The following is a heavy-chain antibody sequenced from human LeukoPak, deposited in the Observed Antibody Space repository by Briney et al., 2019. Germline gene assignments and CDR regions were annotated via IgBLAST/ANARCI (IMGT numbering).Heavy chain of an antibody. J-gene: IGHJ6*02. D-gene: IGHD5-18*01. CDR2: IIPIFGTA. V-gene: IGHV1-69*13. CDR3: ANYVDTAMNYGMDV. CDR1: GGTFSSHA. Sequence: ASVKVSCKASGGTFSSHAISWVRQAPGQGLEWMGGIIPIFGTANYAQKFQGRVTITADESTSTAYMELSSLRSEDTAVHYCANYVDTAMNYGMDVWGQGTTVTVSS.